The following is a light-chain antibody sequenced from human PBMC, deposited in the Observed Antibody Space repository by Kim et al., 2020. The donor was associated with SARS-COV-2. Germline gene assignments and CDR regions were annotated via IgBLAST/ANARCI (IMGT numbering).Light chain of an antibody. CDR1: KLGDKY. CDR3: QAWDSSTGV. CDR2: QDS. V-gene: IGLV3-1*01. Sequence: SSELTQPPSVSVSPGQTASITCSGDKLGDKYACWYQQKPGQSPVLVIYQDSKRAAGIPERFSGSNSGNTATLTISGTQAMDEADYYCQAWDSSTGVFGTGTKVTVL. J-gene: IGLJ1*01.